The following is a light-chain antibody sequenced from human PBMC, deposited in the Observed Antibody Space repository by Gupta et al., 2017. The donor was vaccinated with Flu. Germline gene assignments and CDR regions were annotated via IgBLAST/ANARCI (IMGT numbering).Light chain of an antibody. V-gene: IGLV1-40*01. CDR2: ADF. Sequence: TISCTGSDSNIGAGYEVHWYQLLPKSAPRLLISADFNRPSGIPERFSGSRCGNSASLAITGLQAEDEGVYYCQSSDISLNDLVFGGGTKVTVL. J-gene: IGLJ2*01. CDR1: DSNIGAGYE. CDR3: QSSDISLNDLV.